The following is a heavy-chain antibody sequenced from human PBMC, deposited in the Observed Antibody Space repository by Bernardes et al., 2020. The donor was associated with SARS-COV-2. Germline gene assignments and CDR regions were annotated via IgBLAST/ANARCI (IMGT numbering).Heavy chain of an antibody. CDR1: GYTFPNYG. CDR3: ANWRGSTGWFDD. CDR2: ISAYTGNT. D-gene: IGHD2-2*01. J-gene: IGHJ4*02. V-gene: IGHV1-18*04. Sequence: ASVKASCKASGYTFPNYGISWVRQAPGQGLEWMGLISAYTGNTNYAQKLQGRVTMTTDTSTRTADMELRRLRSDAPAVDYCANWRGSTGWFDDWGQGTLVTVSS.